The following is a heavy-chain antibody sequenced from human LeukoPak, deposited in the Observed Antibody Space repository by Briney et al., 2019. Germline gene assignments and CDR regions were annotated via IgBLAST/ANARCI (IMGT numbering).Heavy chain of an antibody. V-gene: IGHV4-34*01. D-gene: IGHD3-22*01. CDR2: INHSGST. CDR3: ARVNYDSSDYPTDAFDI. J-gene: IGHJ3*02. Sequence: SETLSLTCAVDGGSFSGYYWSWIRQPPGKGLEWIGEINHSGSTNYNPSLKSRVTISVDTSKNQFSLKLSSVTAADTAVYYCARVNYDSSDYPTDAFDIWGQGTMVTVSS. CDR1: GGSFSGYY.